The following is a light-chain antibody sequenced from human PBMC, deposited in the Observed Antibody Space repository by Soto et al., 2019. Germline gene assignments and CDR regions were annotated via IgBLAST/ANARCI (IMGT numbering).Light chain of an antibody. V-gene: IGLV2-8*01. CDR3: CAYAGSNTYV. CDR2: AVS. J-gene: IGLJ1*01. CDR1: SSDVGGYHY. Sequence: QSALTQPPSASGSPGQSVTISCTGTSSDVGGYHYVSWYQQHPGKAPKLMIYAVSKRPSGVPDRFSGSKSGNTASLTVYGLQADDEDDYYCCAYAGSNTYVFGTGTKLTVL.